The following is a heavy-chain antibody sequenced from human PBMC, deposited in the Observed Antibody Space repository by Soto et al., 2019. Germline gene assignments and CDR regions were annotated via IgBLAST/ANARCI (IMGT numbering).Heavy chain of an antibody. CDR2: ISYDGSNK. CDR1: GFTFSSYA. V-gene: IGHV3-30-3*01. Sequence: GGSLRLSCAASGFTFSSYAMHWVRQAPGKGLEWVAVISYDGSNKYYADSVKGRFTISRDNSKNTLYLQMNSLRAEDTAVYYCARDVNEYSSGCLYYWGQGTLVTVSS. J-gene: IGHJ4*02. D-gene: IGHD6-19*01. CDR3: ARDVNEYSSGCLYY.